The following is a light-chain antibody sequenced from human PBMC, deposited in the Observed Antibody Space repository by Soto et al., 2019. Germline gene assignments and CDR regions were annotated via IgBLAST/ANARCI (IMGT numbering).Light chain of an antibody. Sequence: ETVLTQSPGTLSLSPGERATLSCRASQSVSSNYLAWYQQKPGQAPRLLIYGASTRATGIPARFSGSGSGTEFTLTISSLQSEDFAVYYCRQYNNWPPWTFGQGTKVDI. J-gene: IGKJ1*01. CDR2: GAS. CDR1: QSVSSN. V-gene: IGKV3-15*01. CDR3: RQYNNWPPWT.